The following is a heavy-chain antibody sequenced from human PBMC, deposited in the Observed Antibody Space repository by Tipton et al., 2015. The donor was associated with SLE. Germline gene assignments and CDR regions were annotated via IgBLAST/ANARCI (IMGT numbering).Heavy chain of an antibody. CDR3: ARQDSGNYYPFAY. Sequence: TLSLTCTVSGGSISSYYWSWIRQPPGKGLEWIGYIYYSGSTNYNPSLKSRVTISVDTSKNQFSLKLTSVTAADTAVDYCARQDSGNYYPFAYWGQGTLVTVSS. D-gene: IGHD1-26*01. J-gene: IGHJ4*02. CDR2: IYYSGST. CDR1: GGSISSYY. V-gene: IGHV4-59*08.